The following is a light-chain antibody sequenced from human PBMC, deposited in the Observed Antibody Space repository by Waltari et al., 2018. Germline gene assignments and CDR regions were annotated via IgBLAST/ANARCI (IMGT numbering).Light chain of an antibody. CDR3: CSGADNNLWV. CDR1: VLAKRY. V-gene: IGLV3-27*01. CDR2: KDS. Sequence: SSELTQPSSVSVSPGQTARITCSGDVLAKRYARWFQQKPGQAPVLVIYKDSERPSGIPERFSGSTSGTKVTWTISGAQVEDEADYYWCSGADNNLWVFGGGTKLTVL. J-gene: IGLJ3*02.